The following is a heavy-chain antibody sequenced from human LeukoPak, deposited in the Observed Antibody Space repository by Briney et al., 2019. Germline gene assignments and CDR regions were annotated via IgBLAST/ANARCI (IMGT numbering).Heavy chain of an antibody. D-gene: IGHD3-22*01. Sequence: GESLKISCKGSGYSFTSYWIGWVRQMPGKGLEWMGIVYPGDSDTRYSPSFQGQVTISADKSISTAYLQWSSLKASDTAMYYCAREPDTSGYSFDYWGQGTLVTVSS. J-gene: IGHJ4*02. CDR1: GYSFTSYW. V-gene: IGHV5-51*01. CDR3: AREPDTSGYSFDY. CDR2: VYPGDSDT.